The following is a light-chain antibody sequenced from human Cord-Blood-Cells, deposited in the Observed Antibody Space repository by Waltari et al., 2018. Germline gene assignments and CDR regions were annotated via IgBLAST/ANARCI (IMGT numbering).Light chain of an antibody. V-gene: IGKV1-13*02. CDR2: DAS. J-gene: IGKJ5*01. Sequence: AIQLTQSPSSLSASVGDRVTITCRASQGISSALAWYKQKPVKAPKLLIYDASSLESGVPSRFSGSGSGTDFTLTISSLQPEDFATYYCQQFNSYPITFGQGTRLEIK. CDR1: QGISSA. CDR3: QQFNSYPIT.